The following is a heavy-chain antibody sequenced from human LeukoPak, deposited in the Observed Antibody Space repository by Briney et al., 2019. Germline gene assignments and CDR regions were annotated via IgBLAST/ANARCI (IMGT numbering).Heavy chain of an antibody. CDR2: INHSGST. Sequence: SXIRQPXXXXXEWMGEINHSGSTNYNPSLKSRVTISVDTSKNQFSLKLSSVTAADTAVYYCARGLLEWVPGDWGQGTLVTVSS. J-gene: IGHJ4*02. D-gene: IGHD1-26*01. CDR3: ARGLLEWVPGD. V-gene: IGHV4-34*01.